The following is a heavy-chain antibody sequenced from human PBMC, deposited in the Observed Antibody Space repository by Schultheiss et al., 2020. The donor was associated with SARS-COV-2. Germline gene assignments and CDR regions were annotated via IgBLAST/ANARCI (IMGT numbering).Heavy chain of an antibody. J-gene: IGHJ5*02. CDR1: GGSFSGYY. CDR2: INHSGST. Sequence: SETLSLTCAVYGGSFSGYYWSWIRQPPGKGLEWIGEINHSGSTNYNPSLKSRVTISVDTSKNQFSLKLSSVTAADTAVYYCARRVPGLGFDPWGQGTLVTVFS. V-gene: IGHV4-34*01. D-gene: IGHD2-2*01. CDR3: ARRVPGLGFDP.